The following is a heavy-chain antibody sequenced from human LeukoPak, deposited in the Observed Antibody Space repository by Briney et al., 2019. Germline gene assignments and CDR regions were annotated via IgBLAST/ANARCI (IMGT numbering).Heavy chain of an antibody. V-gene: IGHV3-23*01. J-gene: IGHJ6*03. CDR2: VIGSGGT. CDR3: VKGRGPAKGDYYNYYYYMDV. D-gene: IGHD2-21*02. CDR1: GFTFSNYA. Sequence: GGSLRLSCAASGFTFSNYAMTWVRQSPGKGLEWVGAVIGSGGTYYADSVKGRFIISRDNSKNTLYLRMSSPRADDTALYYCVKGRGPAKGDYYNYYYYMDVWGRGTTVTVSS.